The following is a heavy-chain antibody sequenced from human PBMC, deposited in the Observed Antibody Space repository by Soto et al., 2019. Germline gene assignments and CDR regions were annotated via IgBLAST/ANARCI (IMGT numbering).Heavy chain of an antibody. CDR2: IIPILGIA. V-gene: IGHV1-69*08. CDR3: ARDRGVSSGRATNYYYYYYMDV. J-gene: IGHJ6*03. CDR1: GGTFSSYT. Sequence: QVQLVQSGAEVKKPGSSVKVSCKASGGTFSSYTISWVRQAPGHGLEWMGRIIPILGIANYAQKFQGRVTITADKSTSTAYMELSSLRSEDTAVYYCARDRGVSSGRATNYYYYYYMDVWGKGTTVTVSS. D-gene: IGHD3-10*01.